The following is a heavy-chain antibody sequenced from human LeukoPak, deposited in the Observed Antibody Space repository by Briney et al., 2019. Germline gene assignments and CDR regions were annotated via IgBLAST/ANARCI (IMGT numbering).Heavy chain of an antibody. J-gene: IGHJ4*02. D-gene: IGHD3-9*01. CDR3: ARERVLRYFDWLLRGSFDY. V-gene: IGHV3-48*03. Sequence: GGSLRLSCAASGFTFSSYEMNWVRQAPGKGLEWVSYISNSGSTIYYTDSVKGRFTISRDNAKNSLYLQMNSLRAEDTAVYYCARERVLRYFDWLLRGSFDYWGQGTLVTVSS. CDR1: GFTFSSYE. CDR2: ISNSGSTI.